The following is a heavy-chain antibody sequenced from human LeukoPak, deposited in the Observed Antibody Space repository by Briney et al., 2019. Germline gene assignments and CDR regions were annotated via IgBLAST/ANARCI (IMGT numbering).Heavy chain of an antibody. V-gene: IGHV4-34*01. CDR1: GGSISSYY. Sequence: SETLSLTCTVSGGSISSYYWSWIRQPPGKGLEWIGEINHSGSTNYNPSLKSRVTISVDTSKNQFSLKLSSVTAADTAVYYCARDGILTGYFDYWGQGTLVTVSS. CDR2: INHSGST. D-gene: IGHD3-9*01. CDR3: ARDGILTGYFDY. J-gene: IGHJ4*02.